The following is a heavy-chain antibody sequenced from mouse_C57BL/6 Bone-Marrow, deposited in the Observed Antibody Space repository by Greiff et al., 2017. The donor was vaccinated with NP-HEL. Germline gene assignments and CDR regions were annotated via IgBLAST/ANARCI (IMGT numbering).Heavy chain of an antibody. D-gene: IGHD1-1*01. CDR3: ANLYYYGLYLYFDV. J-gene: IGHJ1*03. CDR1: GYAFSSSW. CDR2: IYPGDGDT. V-gene: IGHV1-82*01. Sequence: QVQLQQSGPELVKPGASVKISCKASGYAFSSSWMNWVKQRPGKGLEWIGRIYPGDGDTNYNGKFKGKATLTADKSSSTAYMQLSSLTSEDSAVYFCANLYYYGLYLYFDVWGTGTTVTVSS.